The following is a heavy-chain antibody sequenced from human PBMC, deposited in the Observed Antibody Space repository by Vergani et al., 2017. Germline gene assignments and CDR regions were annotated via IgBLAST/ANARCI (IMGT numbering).Heavy chain of an antibody. V-gene: IGHV4-59*01. CDR3: ARVLGSYCSGGSCYSEDDAFDI. J-gene: IGHJ3*02. CDR2: IYYSGST. Sequence: QVQLQESGPGLVKPSETLSLTCTVSGGPISSYYWSWIRQPSGKGLEWIGYIYYSGSTNYNPSLKSRVTISVDTSKNQFSLKLSSVTAADTAVYYCARVLGSYCSGGSCYSEDDAFDIWGQGTMVTVSS. D-gene: IGHD2-15*01. CDR1: GGPISSYY.